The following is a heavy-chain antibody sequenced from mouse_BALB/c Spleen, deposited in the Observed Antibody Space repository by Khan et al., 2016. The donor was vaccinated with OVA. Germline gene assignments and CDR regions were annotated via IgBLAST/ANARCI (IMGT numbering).Heavy chain of an antibody. Sequence: QVQLKQSGAELVRPGVSVKISCKGSGYTFTDFTLHWVKQSHAMSLEWIGVISTYYGDATYNQRFKDKATMTVDKSSSTAYTELARLTSEDSAIYYSTRGGGGNRFAYWGQGTLVTVSA. D-gene: IGHD1-1*02. V-gene: IGHV1S137*01. CDR2: ISTYYGDA. CDR1: GYTFTDFT. J-gene: IGHJ3*01. CDR3: TRGGGGNRFAY.